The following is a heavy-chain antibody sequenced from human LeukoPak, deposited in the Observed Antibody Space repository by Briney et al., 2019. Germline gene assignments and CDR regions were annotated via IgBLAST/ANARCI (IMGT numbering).Heavy chain of an antibody. CDR3: AGGYSSSSDDY. Sequence: GGSLRLSCAASGFTVSSNYMSWVRQAPGKGLEWVSVIYSGGSTYYADSVKGRFTISRDNSKNTLYLQMNSLRDEDTAVYYCAGGYSSSSDDYWGQGTLVTVSS. J-gene: IGHJ4*02. CDR2: IYSGGST. D-gene: IGHD6-6*01. CDR1: GFTVSSNY. V-gene: IGHV3-53*01.